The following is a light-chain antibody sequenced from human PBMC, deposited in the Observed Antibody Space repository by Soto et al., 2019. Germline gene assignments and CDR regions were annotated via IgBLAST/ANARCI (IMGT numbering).Light chain of an antibody. CDR3: QQYARPPYA. Sequence: VVMTQSPGTLSLSPGERATLSCRASQSVSSSYLAWYQQKPGQAPRLLLYDASSRATGIPDRVSGSGSGTDFTLTISRLEPEDFAVYYCQQYARPPYAFGQGTKVDIK. CDR2: DAS. V-gene: IGKV3-20*01. J-gene: IGKJ2*01. CDR1: QSVSSSY.